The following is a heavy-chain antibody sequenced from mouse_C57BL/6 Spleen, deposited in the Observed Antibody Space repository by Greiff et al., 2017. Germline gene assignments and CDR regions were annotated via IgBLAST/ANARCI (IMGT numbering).Heavy chain of an antibody. Sequence: VQLQQSGAELVKPGASVKLSCTASGFNIKDYYMHWVKQRTEQGLEWIGRIDPEDGVTKYAPKFQGKATITADTSSNTAYLQLSSLTSEDTAVYYCARDGSSLDYWGQGTTLTVSS. CDR1: GFNIKDYY. J-gene: IGHJ2*01. CDR2: IDPEDGVT. CDR3: ARDGSSLDY. V-gene: IGHV14-2*01. D-gene: IGHD1-1*01.